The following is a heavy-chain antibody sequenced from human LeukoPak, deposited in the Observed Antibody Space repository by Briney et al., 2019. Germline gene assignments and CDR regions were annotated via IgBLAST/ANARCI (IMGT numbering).Heavy chain of an antibody. CDR2: INHSGST. CDR3: AIGPPTESYDGSGYYYFDY. D-gene: IGHD3-22*01. V-gene: IGHV4-34*01. CDR1: GXSFSGYW. J-gene: IGHJ4*02. Sequence: SETLSLTCAVYGXSFSGYWWTWIRQPPGKGLEWIGEINHSGSTNYNPSLKSRVTISGDTSKNQFSLKLTSVTAADTAVYYCAIGPPTESYDGSGYYYFDYWGQGTLVTVSS.